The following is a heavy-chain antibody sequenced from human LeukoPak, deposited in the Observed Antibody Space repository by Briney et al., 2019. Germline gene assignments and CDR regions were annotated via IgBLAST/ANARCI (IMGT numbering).Heavy chain of an antibody. D-gene: IGHD5-18*01. CDR1: GFTFNSYA. J-gene: IGHJ4*02. Sequence: GGSLRLSCAASGFTFNSYAMSWVREAPGKGLEWGSAISGSGGSTYYADSVKGRFTISRDNSKNTLYLQMNSLRAEDTAVYYCAKDSRGYSYGHASDYWGQGTLVTVSS. CDR2: ISGSGGST. CDR3: AKDSRGYSYGHASDY. V-gene: IGHV3-23*01.